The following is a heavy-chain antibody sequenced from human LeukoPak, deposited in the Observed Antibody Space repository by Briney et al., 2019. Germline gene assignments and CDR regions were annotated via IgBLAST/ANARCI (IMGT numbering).Heavy chain of an antibody. CDR2: ISSGGS. CDR1: GFTFSAYA. Sequence: PGGSLRLSCAVSGFTFSAYAMSWVRQAPGNGLEWVSGISSGGSHYADSVKGRFTISRDNSKNTLYLQMNSLRAEDTAVYYCAKDYGDYVGPVDYWGQGTLVTVSS. V-gene: IGHV3-23*01. CDR3: AKDYGDYVGPVDY. J-gene: IGHJ4*02. D-gene: IGHD4-17*01.